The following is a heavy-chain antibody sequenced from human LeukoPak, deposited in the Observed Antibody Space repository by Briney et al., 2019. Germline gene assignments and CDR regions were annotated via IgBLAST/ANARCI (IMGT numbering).Heavy chain of an antibody. Sequence: PGGSLRLSCAASGFTFSDYYMSWIRQAPGKGLEWVSYISSSGSTIYYADSVKGRFTISRDNAKNSLYLQMDSLRAEDTAVYYCARDERSSGWLSIDYWGQGTLVTVSS. D-gene: IGHD6-19*01. V-gene: IGHV3-11*04. CDR2: ISSSGSTI. CDR1: GFTFSDYY. J-gene: IGHJ4*02. CDR3: ARDERSSGWLSIDY.